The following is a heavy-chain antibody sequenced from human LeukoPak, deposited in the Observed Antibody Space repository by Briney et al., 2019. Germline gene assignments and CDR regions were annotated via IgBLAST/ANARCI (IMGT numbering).Heavy chain of an antibody. D-gene: IGHD5-24*01. J-gene: IGHJ5*02. CDR1: GYSINSGNY. Sequence: PSETLSLTCAVSGYSINSGNYWGWIRQPPGKGLEWIGSIYHTGSTYYNPSLKSRVTISVDTSKNQFSLKLNSVTAADTAVYYCARDKAPLGPAQYNWFDPWGQGTLVTVSS. CDR2: IYHTGST. CDR3: ARDKAPLGPAQYNWFDP. V-gene: IGHV4-38-2*02.